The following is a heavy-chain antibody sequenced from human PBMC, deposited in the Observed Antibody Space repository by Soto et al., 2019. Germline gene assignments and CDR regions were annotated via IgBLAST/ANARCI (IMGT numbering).Heavy chain of an antibody. CDR1: GGSISPYF. CDR2: ISYSGST. Sequence: SETLSLTCSVSGGSISPYFWTWVRQAPGKGLEWIGYISYSGSTNYNPSLKSRLTILLSTSKKQFSLKLSSVTAADTAVYYCARSRTGAARRGNWFDPWGQGTLVTVSS. CDR3: ARSRTGAARRGNWFDP. D-gene: IGHD6-6*01. V-gene: IGHV4-59*12. J-gene: IGHJ5*02.